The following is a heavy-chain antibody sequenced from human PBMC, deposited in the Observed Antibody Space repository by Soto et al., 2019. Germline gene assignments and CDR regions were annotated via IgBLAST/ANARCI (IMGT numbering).Heavy chain of an antibody. CDR2: IYYSGKT. J-gene: IGHJ4*02. CDR3: ARLIHCLSTSCYFDY. CDR1: GGSISSSSYY. Sequence: QLQLQESGPGLVKPSETLSLTCTVSGGSISSSSYYWGWIRQPPGKGPEWIGSIYYSGKTYYNPCLKRCGDTSVDTSKNQFSLKRSSVTAADTTVYYCARLIHCLSTSCYFDYWGQGTLVTVSS. V-gene: IGHV4-39*01. D-gene: IGHD2-2*01.